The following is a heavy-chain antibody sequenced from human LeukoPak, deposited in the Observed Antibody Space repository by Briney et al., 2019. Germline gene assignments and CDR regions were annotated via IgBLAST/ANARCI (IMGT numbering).Heavy chain of an antibody. CDR3: ARFLYSSGWYFSAY. D-gene: IGHD6-19*01. V-gene: IGHV4-34*01. Sequence: SETLSLNCAVYGGSFSGYYWSWIRQPPGKGLEWIGEINHSGSTNYNPSLKSRVTISVDTSKNQFSLKLSSVTAADTAVYYCARFLYSSGWYFSAYWGQGTLVTVSS. CDR1: GGSFSGYY. J-gene: IGHJ4*02. CDR2: INHSGST.